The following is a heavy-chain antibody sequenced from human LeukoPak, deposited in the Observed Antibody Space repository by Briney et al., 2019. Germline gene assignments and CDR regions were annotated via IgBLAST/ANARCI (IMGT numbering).Heavy chain of an antibody. CDR2: IQYDGTNK. CDR3: ARGGSYLSAFDI. Sequence: GGSLRLSCAASGFTFSSYAMHWVRQAPGKGLEWVTFIQYDGTNKYYADSVKGRFTISRDNSKHTLYLQMNSLRAEDTAVYYCARGGSYLSAFDIWGQGTMVTVSS. CDR1: GFTFSSYA. J-gene: IGHJ3*02. D-gene: IGHD1-26*01. V-gene: IGHV3-30*02.